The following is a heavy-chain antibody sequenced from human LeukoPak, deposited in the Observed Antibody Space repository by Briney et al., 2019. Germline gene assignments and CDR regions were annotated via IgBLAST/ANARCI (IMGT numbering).Heavy chain of an antibody. CDR1: GYTFTSYY. CDR3: ARFGRYDRDSSGYYSDY. CDR2: IIPIFGTA. D-gene: IGHD3-22*01. Sequence: ASVKVSCKASGYTFTSYYMHWVRQAPGQGLEWMGGIIPIFGTANYAQKFQGRVTITADKSTSTAYMELSSLRSEDTAVYYCARFGRYDRDSSGYYSDYWGQGTLVTVSS. J-gene: IGHJ4*02. V-gene: IGHV1-69*06.